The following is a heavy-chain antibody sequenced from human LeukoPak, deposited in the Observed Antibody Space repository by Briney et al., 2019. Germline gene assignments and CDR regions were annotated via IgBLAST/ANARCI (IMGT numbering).Heavy chain of an antibody. CDR2: IYYSGST. V-gene: IGHV4-30-4*08. CDR1: GGSISSGDYY. Sequence: SETLSLTCTVSGGSISSGDYYWSWIRQPPGKGLEWIGYIYYSGSTYYNPSLKSRVTISVDTSKNQFSLKLSPVTAADTAVYYCAREVDSYGYAGTDYWGQGTLVTVSS. CDR3: AREVDSYGYAGTDY. J-gene: IGHJ4*02. D-gene: IGHD5-18*01.